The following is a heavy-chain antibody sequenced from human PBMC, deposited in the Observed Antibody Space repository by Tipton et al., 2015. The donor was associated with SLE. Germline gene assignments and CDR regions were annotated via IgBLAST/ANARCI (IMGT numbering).Heavy chain of an antibody. D-gene: IGHD5-18*01. J-gene: IGHJ3*02. CDR2: IYYSGIT. CDR3: ARGSGYTSVFGAFDI. Sequence: TLSLTCSFSGGSISTYYWSWIRQSPGKGLEWIGYIYYSGITYYSPSLKSRVTISLDTSRHQFFLKLSSATAADTAVYYCARGSGYTSVFGAFDIWGQGTMVSVSS. V-gene: IGHV4-59*01. CDR1: GGSISTYY.